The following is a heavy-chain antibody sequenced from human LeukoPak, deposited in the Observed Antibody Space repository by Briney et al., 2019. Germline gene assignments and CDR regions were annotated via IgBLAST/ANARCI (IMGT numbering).Heavy chain of an antibody. D-gene: IGHD6-13*01. CDR3: ARAAFASSWYEGGLDV. V-gene: IGHV3-66*01. CDR2: IYSGGAT. CDR1: GFIVSSKY. Sequence: GGSLRLSCTVSGFIVSSKYTSWVRQAPGKGLEWVAVIYSGGATYYAGSVKGRFTISRDNSKNTLYLQMNSLGAEDRAVYYCARAAFASSWYEGGLDVWGQGTTVTASS. J-gene: IGHJ6*02.